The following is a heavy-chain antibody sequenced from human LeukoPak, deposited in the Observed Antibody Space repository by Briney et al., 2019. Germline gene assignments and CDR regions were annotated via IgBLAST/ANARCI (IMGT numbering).Heavy chain of an antibody. D-gene: IGHD3-3*01. V-gene: IGHV4-59*01. CDR2: IYYSGST. CDR3: ARDASDSYYDFWSGQGSAFDI. CDR1: GGSISSYY. Sequence: PSETLSLTCTVSGGSISSYYWSWIRQPPGKGLEWIGYIYYSGSTNYNPSLKSRVTISVDTSKNQFSLKLGSVTAADTAVYYCARDASDSYYDFWSGQGSAFDIWGQGTMVTVSS. J-gene: IGHJ3*02.